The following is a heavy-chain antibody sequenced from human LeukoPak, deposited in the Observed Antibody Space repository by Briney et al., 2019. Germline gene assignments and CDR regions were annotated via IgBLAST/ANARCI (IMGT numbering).Heavy chain of an antibody. CDR2: INHSGIT. V-gene: IGHV4-34*01. CDR3: ARGRMYGEGWFDP. CDR1: GGSFSGYY. D-gene: IGHD4-17*01. J-gene: IGHJ5*02. Sequence: SETLSLTCAVYGGSFSGYYWSWIRQPPGKGLEWIGEINHSGITNYNPYLKSRVTTSVDTSKNQFSLKMSSVTAADTAVYYCARGRMYGEGWFDPWGQGTLVTVSS.